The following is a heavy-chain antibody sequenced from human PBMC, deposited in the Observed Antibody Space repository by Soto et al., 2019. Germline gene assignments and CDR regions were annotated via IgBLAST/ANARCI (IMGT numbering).Heavy chain of an antibody. D-gene: IGHD5-12*01. CDR2: ISGSGGST. V-gene: IGHV3-23*01. CDR3: AKAEFGGYDLFTPHAFDI. J-gene: IGHJ3*02. CDR1: GFTFSSYA. Sequence: GGSLRLSCAASGFTFSSYAMSWVRQAPGKGLEWVSAISGSGGSTYYADSVKGRFTISRDNSKNTLYLQMNSLRAEDTAVYYCAKAEFGGYDLFTPHAFDIWGQGTMVTVSS.